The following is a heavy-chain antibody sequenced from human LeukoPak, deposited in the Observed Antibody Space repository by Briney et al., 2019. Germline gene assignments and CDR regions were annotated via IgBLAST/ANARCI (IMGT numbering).Heavy chain of an antibody. CDR1: GFTFSSYG. Sequence: PGGSLRLSCAASGFTFSSYGMHWVRQAPGKGLEWVAFIQFDGSNKYYADSVKGRFTISRDNSKNTLYLQMNTLRSEDTAVYYCARDFKEADPWGQGTLVTVSS. V-gene: IGHV3-30*02. CDR2: IQFDGSNK. J-gene: IGHJ5*02. CDR3: ARDFKEADP.